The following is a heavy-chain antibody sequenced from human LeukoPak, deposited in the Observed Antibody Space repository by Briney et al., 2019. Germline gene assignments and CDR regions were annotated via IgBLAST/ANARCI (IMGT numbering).Heavy chain of an antibody. CDR1: GFTFSGSA. J-gene: IGHJ3*02. CDR2: IRSKANSYAT. CDR3: TRHPVGASAFDI. Sequence: PGGSLRLSCAASGFTFSGSAMHWVRQASGKGLEWVGRIRSKANSYATAYAASVKGRFTISRDDSKNTAYLQMNSLKTEDTAVYYCTRHPVGASAFDIWGQGTMVTVSS. D-gene: IGHD1-26*01. V-gene: IGHV3-73*01.